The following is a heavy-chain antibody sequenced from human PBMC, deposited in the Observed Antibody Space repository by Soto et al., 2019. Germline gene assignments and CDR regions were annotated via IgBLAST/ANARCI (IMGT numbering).Heavy chain of an antibody. V-gene: IGHV3-74*01. CDR1: GFAFSGYW. CDR3: VRQRPRLVVSAILGHGFGL. CDR2: INSDGSST. J-gene: IGHJ3*01. D-gene: IGHD2-21*02. Sequence: EVQLVESGGGLVQPGGSRRLSCAASGFAFSGYWMHWVRQAPGKGLVWVSRINSDGSSTNYADSVKGRITIFRDNAKSSLHVQMKRLRAEHIAVYYCVRQRPRLVVSAILGHGFGLWGQGTMVTVSS.